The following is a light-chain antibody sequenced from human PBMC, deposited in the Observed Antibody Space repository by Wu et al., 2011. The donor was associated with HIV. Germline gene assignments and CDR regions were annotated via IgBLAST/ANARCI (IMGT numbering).Light chain of an antibody. J-gene: IGKJ1*01. Sequence: DIQMTQSPSSLSASVGDRVTITCRASQGISNFLAWYQQKPGKPPKVLIYAASTLQSGVPSRFSGSGSGTDFTLTISRLEPEDFAVYYCQQYGSSPPWTFGQGPKVEIK. V-gene: IGKV1-27*01. CDR1: QGISNF. CDR3: QQYGSSPPWT. CDR2: AAS.